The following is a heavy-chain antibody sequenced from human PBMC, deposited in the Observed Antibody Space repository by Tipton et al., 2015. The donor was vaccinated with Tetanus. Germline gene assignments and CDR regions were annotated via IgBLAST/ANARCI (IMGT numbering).Heavy chain of an antibody. CDR2: ISPFTGDT. CDR1: GYTFTHYG. CDR3: ARDRAVPVQAYGTDV. Sequence: QLVQSGAEVKKPGASVKVSCKASGYTFTHYGISWVRQAPGQGLEWVGWISPFTGDTEYAQNLQDRLILTTDTSTATAYVEVRSLPSDDTAVYYCARDRAVPVQAYGTDVWGQGSSVTVSS. J-gene: IGHJ6*02. V-gene: IGHV1-18*01. D-gene: IGHD6-19*01.